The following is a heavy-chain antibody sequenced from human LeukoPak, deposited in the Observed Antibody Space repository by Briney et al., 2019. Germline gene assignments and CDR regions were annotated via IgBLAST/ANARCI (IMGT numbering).Heavy chain of an antibody. CDR3: AGVRHGGSGYHILFDY. Sequence: SMKVSCKASGGTFSSYAISWVRQAPGQGLEWMGGIIPIFGTANYAQKFQGRVTITADESTSTAYMELSSLRSEDTAVYYCAGVRHGGSGYHILFDYWGQGTLVTVSS. CDR1: GGTFSSYA. CDR2: IIPIFGTA. J-gene: IGHJ4*02. D-gene: IGHD3-3*01. V-gene: IGHV1-69*13.